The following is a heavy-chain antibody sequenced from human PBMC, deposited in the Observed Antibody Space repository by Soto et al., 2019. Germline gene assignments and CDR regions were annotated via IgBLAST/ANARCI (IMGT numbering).Heavy chain of an antibody. CDR3: ARNPLGELSSADY. J-gene: IGHJ4*02. Sequence: SETLSLTCAVYGGSFSGYSWSRIRQPPGKGLEWIGEINHSGSTNYNPALKSRVTISVDTSKNQFSLKLSSVTAADTAVYYCARNPLGELSSADYWGQGTLVTVSS. D-gene: IGHD3-16*02. CDR1: GGSFSGYS. V-gene: IGHV4-34*01. CDR2: INHSGST.